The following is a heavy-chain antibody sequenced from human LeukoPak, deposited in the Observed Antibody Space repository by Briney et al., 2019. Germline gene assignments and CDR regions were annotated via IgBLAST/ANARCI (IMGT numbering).Heavy chain of an antibody. V-gene: IGHV3-30*18. Sequence: GGSLRLSCAASGFTFSSYGMHWVRQAPGKGLEWVAVISYDGSNKYYADSVKGRFTISRDNSKNTLYLQMNSLRAEDTAVYYCAKDGLEGIAVAAYYYYYYMDVWGKGTTVTVSS. J-gene: IGHJ6*03. CDR1: GFTFSSYG. CDR3: AKDGLEGIAVAAYYYYYYMDV. CDR2: ISYDGSNK. D-gene: IGHD6-19*01.